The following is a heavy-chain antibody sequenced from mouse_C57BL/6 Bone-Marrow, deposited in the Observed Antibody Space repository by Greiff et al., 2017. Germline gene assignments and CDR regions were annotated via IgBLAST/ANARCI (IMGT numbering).Heavy chain of an antibody. Sequence: EVKLMESEGGLVQPGSSMKLSCTASGFTFSDYYMAWVRQVPEKGLEWVANINYDGSSTYYLDSLKSRFIISRDNAKNILYLQMSSLKSEDTATYYCARDGGYGNYALDYWGQGTTLTVSS. CDR1: GFTFSDYY. CDR2: INYDGSST. V-gene: IGHV5-16*01. CDR3: ARDGGYGNYALDY. J-gene: IGHJ2*01. D-gene: IGHD2-1*01.